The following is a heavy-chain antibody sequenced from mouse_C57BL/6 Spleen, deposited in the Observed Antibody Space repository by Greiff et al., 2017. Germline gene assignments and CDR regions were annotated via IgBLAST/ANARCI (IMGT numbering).Heavy chain of an antibody. J-gene: IGHJ2*01. D-gene: IGHD1-1*01. V-gene: IGHV5-4*01. CDR1: GFTFSSYA. CDR3: ARDIGTVVAFDY. CDR2: ISDGGSYT. Sequence: EVHLVESGGGLVKPGGSLKLSCAASGFTFSSYAMSWVRQTPEKRLEWVATISDGGSYTYYPDNVKGRFTISRDNAKNNLYLQMSHLKSEDTAMYYCARDIGTVVAFDYWGQGTTLTVSS.